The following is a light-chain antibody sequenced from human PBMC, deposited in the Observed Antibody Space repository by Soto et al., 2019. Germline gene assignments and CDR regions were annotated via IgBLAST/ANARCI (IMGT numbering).Light chain of an antibody. Sequence: QSALTQPASVSGSPGQSMTISCTGTNTDVGAYNYVSWYQSHPGKAPALLIYEVSHRPSGVSNRFSGSRSGNLASLTLSGLQTEDEADYYCSSITGSSTTVVFGRGTKVTVL. CDR3: SSITGSSTTVV. J-gene: IGLJ2*01. CDR2: EVS. V-gene: IGLV2-14*01. CDR1: NTDVGAYNY.